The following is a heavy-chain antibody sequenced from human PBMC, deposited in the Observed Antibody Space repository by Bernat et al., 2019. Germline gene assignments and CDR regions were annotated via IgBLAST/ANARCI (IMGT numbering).Heavy chain of an antibody. Sequence: QVQLQESGPGLVKPSETLSLTCTVSGGSISGYYWSWIRQHPGKGLEWIGYIYYSGSTYYNPSLKSRVTISVDTSKNQFSLKLSSVTAADTAVYYCATVSMVQGRVDYWGQGTLVTVSS. CDR1: GGSISGYY. J-gene: IGHJ4*02. CDR2: IYYSGST. V-gene: IGHV4-31*03. D-gene: IGHD3-10*01. CDR3: ATVSMVQGRVDY.